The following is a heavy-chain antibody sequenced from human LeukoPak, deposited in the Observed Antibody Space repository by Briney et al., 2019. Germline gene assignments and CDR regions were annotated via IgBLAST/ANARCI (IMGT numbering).Heavy chain of an antibody. Sequence: SVKVSCKAPGGTFSSYAISWVRQAPGQGLEWMGGIIPIFGTANYAQKFQGRVTITADESTSTAYMELSSLRSEDTAVYYCARHPRVGAQGVDYWGQGTLVTVSS. CDR2: IIPIFGTA. D-gene: IGHD1-26*01. CDR3: ARHPRVGAQGVDY. J-gene: IGHJ4*02. CDR1: GGTFSSYA. V-gene: IGHV1-69*01.